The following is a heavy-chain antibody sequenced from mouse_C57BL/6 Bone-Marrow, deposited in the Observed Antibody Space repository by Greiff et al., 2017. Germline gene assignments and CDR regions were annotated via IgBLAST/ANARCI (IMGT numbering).Heavy chain of an antibody. Sequence: DVKLVESGGGLVKPGGSLKLSCAASGFTFSSYAMSWVRQTPEKRLEWVATISDGGSYTYYPDNVKGRFTISRDNAKNNLYLQMSHLKSEDTAMYYCARDSYYGSSFYWYFDVWGTGTTVTVSS. CDR3: ARDSYYGSSFYWYFDV. J-gene: IGHJ1*03. D-gene: IGHD1-1*01. CDR1: GFTFSSYA. CDR2: ISDGGSYT. V-gene: IGHV5-4*01.